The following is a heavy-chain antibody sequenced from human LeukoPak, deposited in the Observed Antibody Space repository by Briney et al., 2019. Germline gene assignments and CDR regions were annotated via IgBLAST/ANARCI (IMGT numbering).Heavy chain of an antibody. J-gene: IGHJ4*02. V-gene: IGHV4-4*02. CDR2: VNLQGST. CDR1: GGSITQTNY. D-gene: IGHD2-8*02. CDR3: ARDSPYGTAGY. Sequence: PSETLSLTCDVSGGSITQTNYWTWVRQPPGKGLEWIGEVNLQGSTNYNPSLMRRVAISVDTSANHVSLQLTSVTAADTAVYYCARDSPYGTAGYWGQGTLVTVSS.